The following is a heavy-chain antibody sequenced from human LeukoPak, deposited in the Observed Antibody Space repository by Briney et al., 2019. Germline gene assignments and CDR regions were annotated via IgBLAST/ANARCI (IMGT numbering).Heavy chain of an antibody. D-gene: IGHD6-13*01. CDR1: GGSISSYY. Sequence: SETLSLTCTVSGGSISSYYWSWIRQPPGKGLEWIGYIYYSGSTNYNPSLKSQVTISVDTSKNQFSLKLSSVTAADTAVYYCARDSTAAGHDAFDIWGQGTMVTVSS. CDR3: ARDSTAAGHDAFDI. CDR2: IYYSGST. V-gene: IGHV4-59*01. J-gene: IGHJ3*02.